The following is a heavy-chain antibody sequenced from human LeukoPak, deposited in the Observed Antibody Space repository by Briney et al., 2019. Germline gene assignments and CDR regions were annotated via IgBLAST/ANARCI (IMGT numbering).Heavy chain of an antibody. D-gene: IGHD3-3*01. J-gene: IGHJ4*02. CDR3: AKVRITIFGVVMGYFDY. V-gene: IGHV4-59*08. CDR2: ISYSGST. Sequence: SETLSLTCIVSGGSISPYYWSWIRQPPGKGLEWIGYISYSGSTDYNPSLKSRVTISVDTSKNQFSLKLSSVTAADTAVYYCAKVRITIFGVVMGYFDYWGQGTLVTVSS. CDR1: GGSISPYY.